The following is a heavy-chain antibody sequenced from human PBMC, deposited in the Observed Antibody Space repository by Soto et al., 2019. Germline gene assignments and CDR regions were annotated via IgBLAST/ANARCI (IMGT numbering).Heavy chain of an antibody. CDR2: IYYSGST. CDR3: ARALGIAVAGTVSKFDP. J-gene: IGHJ5*02. V-gene: IGHV4-59*01. D-gene: IGHD6-19*01. Sequence: PSETLSLTCTVSGGSISSYYWSWIRQPPGKGLEWIGYIYYSGSTNYNPSLKSRVTISVDTSKNQFSLKRSSVTAADTAVYYCARALGIAVAGTVSKFDPWGQGTLVTVSS. CDR1: GGSISSYY.